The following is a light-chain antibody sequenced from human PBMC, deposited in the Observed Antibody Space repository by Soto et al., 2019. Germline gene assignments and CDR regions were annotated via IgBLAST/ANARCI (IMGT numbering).Light chain of an antibody. CDR1: HSINID. Sequence: EIVMTHSPATLSVSPGETTRLSLGAIHSINIDVAWYQQKVFQTPRLLIHGASTRATGFPARFSGSGSGTDFTLTISSLQSEDFAVYYCQQYNNWPWTFGQGTKVDIK. CDR3: QQYNNWPWT. V-gene: IGKV3-15*01. J-gene: IGKJ1*01. CDR2: GAS.